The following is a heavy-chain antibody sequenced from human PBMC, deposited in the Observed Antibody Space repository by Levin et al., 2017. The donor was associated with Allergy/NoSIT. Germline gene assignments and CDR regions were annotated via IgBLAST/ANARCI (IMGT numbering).Heavy chain of an antibody. J-gene: IGHJ3*02. CDR3: AKDRFYEGAVAGTQDDAFDI. CDR2: ISGSGGST. CDR1: GFTFSSYA. V-gene: IGHV3-23*01. D-gene: IGHD6-19*01. Sequence: PGGSLRLSCAASGFTFSSYAMSWVRQAPGKGLEWVSAISGSGGSTYYADSVKGRFTISRDNSKNTLYLQMNSLRAEDTAVYYCAKDRFYEGAVAGTQDDAFDIWGQGTMVTVSS.